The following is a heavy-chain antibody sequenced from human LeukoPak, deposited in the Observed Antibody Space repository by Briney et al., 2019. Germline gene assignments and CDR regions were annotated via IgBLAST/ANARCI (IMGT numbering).Heavy chain of an antibody. CDR3: ARVVNSSGWYRDAFDI. Sequence: ASVKVSCKASGDTFSSCAISWVRQAPGQGLEWMGGIIPIFGTANYAQKFQGRVTITADKSTSTAYMELSSLRSEDTAVYYCARVVNSSGWYRDAFDIWGQGTMVTVSS. V-gene: IGHV1-69*06. D-gene: IGHD6-19*01. CDR2: IIPIFGTA. J-gene: IGHJ3*02. CDR1: GDTFSSCA.